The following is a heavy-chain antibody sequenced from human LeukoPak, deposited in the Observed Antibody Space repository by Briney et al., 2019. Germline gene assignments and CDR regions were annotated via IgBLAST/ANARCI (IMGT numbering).Heavy chain of an antibody. D-gene: IGHD1-26*01. CDR1: GFTVSSNY. CDR2: IYSGGTT. V-gene: IGHV3-53*01. J-gene: IGHJ3*02. CDR3: ARLGAPNAFDI. Sequence: PGGSLRLSCAASGFTVSSNYMSWVRQAPGKGLEWVSVIYSGGTTYYADSVKGRFTISRDNSKNTLYLQMNSLRAEDTAVYYCARLGAPNAFDIWGQGTMVTVSS.